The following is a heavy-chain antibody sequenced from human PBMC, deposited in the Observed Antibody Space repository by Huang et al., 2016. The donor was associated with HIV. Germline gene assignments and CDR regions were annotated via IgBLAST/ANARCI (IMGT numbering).Heavy chain of an antibody. CDR3: ARSYAGTIWDSGRDYFDY. Sequence: QVRLRESGPGLVKPSQTLSLTCTVSGGSRSSGNYYWTWIRQPAGKGLEWIGHIYPSRITNYSPSLKSRVSISVDTSKNQFSLGLRSVTAADTAVYYCARSYAGTIWDSGRDYFDYWGQGILVTVSS. CDR1: GGSRSSGNYY. CDR2: IYPSRIT. J-gene: IGHJ4*02. V-gene: IGHV4-61*09. D-gene: IGHD1-26*01.